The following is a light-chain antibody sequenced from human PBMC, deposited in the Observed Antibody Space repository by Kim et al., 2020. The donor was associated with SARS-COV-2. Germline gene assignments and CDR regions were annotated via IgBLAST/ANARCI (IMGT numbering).Light chain of an antibody. V-gene: IGKV1-6*01. Sequence: AIQMTQSPSSLSASVGDRVTITCRASQGIRNDLGWYQQKPGRAPNLLIYATSTLQSGVPSRFSGSGSGTDFTLTIRSLQPEDVATYYWLQDYDYPLTFGGGTKVDIK. CDR2: ATS. CDR3: LQDYDYPLT. J-gene: IGKJ4*01. CDR1: QGIRND.